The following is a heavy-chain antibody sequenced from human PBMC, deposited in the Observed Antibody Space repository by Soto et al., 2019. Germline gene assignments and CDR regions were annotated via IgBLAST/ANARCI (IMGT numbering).Heavy chain of an antibody. J-gene: IGHJ4*02. D-gene: IGHD2-15*01. CDR1: GFTFSSYG. V-gene: IGHV3-33*01. CDR2: IWYDGTNK. CDR3: VVGYCSGGSCYRFMDY. Sequence: QVQLVESGGGVVQPGRSLRLSCAASGFTFSSYGMHWVRQAPGKGLQWVAVIWYDGTNKYYADSVKGRFTISRDNSKNTLYLQMNSLRAEDTAVYYCVVGYCSGGSCYRFMDYWGQGTLVTVSS.